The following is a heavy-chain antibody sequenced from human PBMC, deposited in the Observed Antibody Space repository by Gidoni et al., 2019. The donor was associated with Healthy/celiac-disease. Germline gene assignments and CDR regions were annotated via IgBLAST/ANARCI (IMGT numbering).Heavy chain of an antibody. CDR1: GYTFTGYY. CDR3: ARVRGGFLEWLSNYDY. J-gene: IGHJ4*02. CDR2: INPNSGGT. D-gene: IGHD3-3*01. V-gene: IGHV1-2*02. Sequence: QVQLVQSGAEVKKPGASVKVSCKASGYTFTGYYMHWVRQAPGQGLEWMGWINPNSGGTNYAQKFQGRVTMTRDTSISTAYMELSRLRSDDTAVYYCARVRGGFLEWLSNYDYWGQGTLVTVSS.